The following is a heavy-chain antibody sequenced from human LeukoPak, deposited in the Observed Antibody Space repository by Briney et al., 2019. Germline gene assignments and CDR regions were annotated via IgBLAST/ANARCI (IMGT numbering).Heavy chain of an antibody. V-gene: IGHV1-69*04. J-gene: IGHJ4*02. CDR1: GGTFSSYA. CDR2: IIPILGIA. D-gene: IGHD6-13*01. CDR3: ARRLAAAGYLPDF. Sequence: ASVKVSCKASGGTFSSYAISWVRQAPGQGLEWMGRIIPILGIANYAQKFQGRVTITADKSTSTAYMELSSLRSEDTAVYYCARRLAAAGYLPDFWGPGTLVTVSS.